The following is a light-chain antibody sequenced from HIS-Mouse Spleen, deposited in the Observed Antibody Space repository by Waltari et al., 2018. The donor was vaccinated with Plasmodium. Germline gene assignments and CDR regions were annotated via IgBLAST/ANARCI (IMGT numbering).Light chain of an antibody. J-gene: IGLJ3*02. V-gene: IGLV3-10*01. CDR1: ALPKKY. CDR3: YSTDSSGNDRV. Sequence: SYELTQPPSVSVSPGQTARITCSGDALPKKYAYWYQQKSGQAPVLVIYEDSKRPTGIPEGFAGSSAGRMATLISSGAQGEDEADYYCYSTDSSGNDRVFGGGTKLTVL. CDR2: EDS.